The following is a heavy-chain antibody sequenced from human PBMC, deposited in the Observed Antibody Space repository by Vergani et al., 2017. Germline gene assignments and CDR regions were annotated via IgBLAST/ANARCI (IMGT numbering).Heavy chain of an antibody. D-gene: IGHD3-10*01. CDR1: GGSISSGSYY. Sequence: QVQLQESGPGLVKPSQTLSLTCTVSGGSISSGSYYWSWIRQPAGKGLEWIGRIYTSGSTNYNPSLKSRVTISVDTSKNQFSLKLSSVTAADTAVYYCARGNFGSGSYYTYSYYYYGMDVWGQGTTVTVSS. V-gene: IGHV4-61*02. J-gene: IGHJ6*02. CDR3: ARGNFGSGSYYTYSYYYYGMDV. CDR2: IYTSGST.